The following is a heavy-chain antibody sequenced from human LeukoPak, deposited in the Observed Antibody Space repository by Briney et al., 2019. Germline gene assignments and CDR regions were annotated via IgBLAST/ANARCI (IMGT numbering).Heavy chain of an antibody. V-gene: IGHV3-73*01. CDR1: GFTFSGSA. CDR2: IRSKANSYAT. Sequence: QPGGSLRLSCAASGFTFSGSAMHWVRQASGKGLEWVGRIRSKANSYATAYAASVKGRFTISRDDSKNTAYLQMNSLKTDDTAVYYCARMTGVYGWGQGTLVTVSS. D-gene: IGHD3-9*01. CDR3: ARMTGVYG. J-gene: IGHJ4*02.